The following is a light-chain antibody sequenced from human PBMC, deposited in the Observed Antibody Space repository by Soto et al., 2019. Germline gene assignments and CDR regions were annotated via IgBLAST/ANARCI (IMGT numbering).Light chain of an antibody. J-gene: IGKJ5*01. V-gene: IGKV3-20*01. CDR3: QQDFKLPIT. CDR2: GAS. CDR1: QSVSSSY. Sequence: EVVLTQSPGTLSLSPGERATLSCRASQSVSSSYLAWYQQKPAQAPRLLIYGASSRATGIPDRFSGSGSGTDFTLTISRLEPEDFAIYYCQQDFKLPITFGQGTRLEIK.